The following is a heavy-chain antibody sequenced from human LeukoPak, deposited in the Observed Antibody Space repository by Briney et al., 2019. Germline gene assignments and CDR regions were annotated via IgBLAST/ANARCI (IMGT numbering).Heavy chain of an antibody. CDR2: ISGSGGST. CDR3: AKGRFCSNGVCFDWFDP. D-gene: IGHD2-8*01. CDR1: GFTFSSYA. J-gene: IGHJ5*02. Sequence: GGSLRLSCAASGFTFSSYAMSWVRQAPGKGLEWVSAISGSGGSTYYADSVKGRFTISRDNSKNTLYLQMNSLRAEDTAVYYCAKGRFCSNGVCFDWFDPWGQGTLVTVSS. V-gene: IGHV3-23*01.